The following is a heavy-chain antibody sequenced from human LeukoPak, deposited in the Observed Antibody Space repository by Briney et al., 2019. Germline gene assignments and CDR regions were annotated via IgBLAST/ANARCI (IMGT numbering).Heavy chain of an antibody. CDR1: GLTFNNYA. V-gene: IGHV3-23*01. CDR3: ATDIDDKNTFPPIFQH. CDR2: ISGSGVDT. Sequence: GGSLRLSCAGSGLTFNNYAMSWVRQAPGKGLEWVAGISGSGVDTYYADFVKGLFTISRDNSKNTLYLQMNSLRAEDTAVYYCATDIDDKNTFPPIFQHWGQGTLVTVSS. J-gene: IGHJ1*01. D-gene: IGHD2/OR15-2a*01.